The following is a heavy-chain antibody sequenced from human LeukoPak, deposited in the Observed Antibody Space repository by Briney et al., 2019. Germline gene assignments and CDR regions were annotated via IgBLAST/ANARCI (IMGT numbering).Heavy chain of an antibody. J-gene: IGHJ4*02. Sequence: SETLSLTCTVSGGSISSYYWSWIRQPPGKGLEWIGYIYYSGSTNYNPSLKSRVTISVDTSKNQFSLKRSSVTAAGTAVYYCARHIVVTPDFDYWGQGTLVTASS. D-gene: IGHD5-12*01. CDR3: ARHIVVTPDFDY. CDR2: IYYSGST. V-gene: IGHV4-59*01. CDR1: GGSISSYY.